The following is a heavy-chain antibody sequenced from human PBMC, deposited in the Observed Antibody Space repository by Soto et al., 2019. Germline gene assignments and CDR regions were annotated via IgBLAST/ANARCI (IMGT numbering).Heavy chain of an antibody. CDR3: ARVGYSSGWYLGVSDY. CDR2: INAGNGNT. V-gene: IGHV1-3*01. D-gene: IGHD6-19*01. Sequence: ASVKVSCKASGYTFTSYAMHWVRQAPGQRLEWMGWINAGNGNTKYSQKFQGRVTITRDTSASTAYMELSSLGSEDTAVYYCARVGYSSGWYLGVSDYWGQGTLVTVSS. CDR1: GYTFTSYA. J-gene: IGHJ4*02.